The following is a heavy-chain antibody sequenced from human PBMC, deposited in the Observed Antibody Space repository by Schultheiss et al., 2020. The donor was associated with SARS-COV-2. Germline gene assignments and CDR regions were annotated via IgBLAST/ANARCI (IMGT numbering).Heavy chain of an antibody. V-gene: IGHV1-18*01. Sequence: ASVKVSCKASGYTFTNYGVGWVRQAPGQGLEWMGWSSAYNGNAMYVEKFQGRVTMTKDTSTGTAYMEMRSLRSDDTAIYYCATNARYCSRSSCYLPHYHYGLDVWGQGTTVTVSS. CDR1: GYTFTNYG. CDR3: ATNARYCSRSSCYLPHYHYGLDV. CDR2: SSAYNGNA. J-gene: IGHJ6*02. D-gene: IGHD2-15*01.